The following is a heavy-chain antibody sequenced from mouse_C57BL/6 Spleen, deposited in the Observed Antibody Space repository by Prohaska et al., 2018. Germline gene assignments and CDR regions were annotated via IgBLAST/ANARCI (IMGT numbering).Heavy chain of an antibody. CDR2: SNPDSRTI. V-gene: IGHV4-1*01. J-gene: IGHJ4*01. Sequence: EVKLLQSGGGLVQPGGSLKLSCAASGIDFSRYWLSWVRRAPGKGLEWIGESNPDSRTINYEASLKDKLIIYRDNARNKMYLQMSKVRPEDTAIYYCARLLGDDWGQGTSVTVSS. CDR3: ARLLGDD. CDR1: GIDFSRYW.